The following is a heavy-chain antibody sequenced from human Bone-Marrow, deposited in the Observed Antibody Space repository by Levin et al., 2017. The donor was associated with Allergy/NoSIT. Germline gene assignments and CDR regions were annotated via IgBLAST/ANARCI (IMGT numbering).Heavy chain of an antibody. CDR1: GYPFSRNY. CDR3: ATDQGQQPVDY. CDR2: INPVGGST. V-gene: IGHV1-46*01. D-gene: IGHD6-6*01. Sequence: ASVKVSCKTSGYPFSRNYIHWVRQAPGQGLEWMGMINPVGGSTTYALKFQGRVTMTTDTSTSTVYMDLRSLRSEDTAAYFCATDQGQQPVDYWGQGTLVTVSS. J-gene: IGHJ4*02.